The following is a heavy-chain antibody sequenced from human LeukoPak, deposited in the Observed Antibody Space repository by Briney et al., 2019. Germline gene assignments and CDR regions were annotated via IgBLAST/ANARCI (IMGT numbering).Heavy chain of an antibody. CDR1: GYTFTGYY. Sequence: ASVKVSCKASGYTFTGYYMHWVRQAPGQGLEWMGWINPNSGGTNYAQKFQGRVTMTRDTSISTAYMELSRLRSDDTAVYYCARDPVTTYPHWFDPWGQGTLVTVSS. V-gene: IGHV1-2*02. D-gene: IGHD4-11*01. CDR2: INPNSGGT. CDR3: ARDPVTTYPHWFDP. J-gene: IGHJ5*02.